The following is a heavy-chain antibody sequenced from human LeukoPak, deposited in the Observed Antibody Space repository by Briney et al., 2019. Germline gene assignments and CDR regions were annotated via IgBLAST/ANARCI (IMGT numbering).Heavy chain of an antibody. V-gene: IGHV3-7*03. CDR2: IKQDGSEK. J-gene: IGHJ4*02. CDR3: ARDLVTPIDY. Sequence: GGSLRLSCAASGFIFSCYWMTWVRQAPGKGLEWVASIKQDGSEKYVDSVKGRFTISRDNAKNSLYLQMNSLRAEDTAVFYCARDLVTPIDYWGQGTLVTVSS. CDR1: GFIFSCYW. D-gene: IGHD2-21*02.